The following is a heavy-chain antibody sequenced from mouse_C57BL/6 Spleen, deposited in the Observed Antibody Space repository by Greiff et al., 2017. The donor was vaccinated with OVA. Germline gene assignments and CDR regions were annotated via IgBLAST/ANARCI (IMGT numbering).Heavy chain of an antibody. CDR2: IDPSDSYT. CDR1: GYTFTSYW. J-gene: IGHJ3*01. V-gene: IGHV1-59*01. Sequence: QVQLKQPGAELVRPGTSVKLSCKASGYTFTSYWMHWVKQRPGQGLEWIGVIDPSDSYTNYNQKFKGKATLTVDTSSSTAYMQLSSLTSEDSAVYYCAREEYYGSTWFAYWGQGTLVTVSA. D-gene: IGHD1-1*01. CDR3: AREEYYGSTWFAY.